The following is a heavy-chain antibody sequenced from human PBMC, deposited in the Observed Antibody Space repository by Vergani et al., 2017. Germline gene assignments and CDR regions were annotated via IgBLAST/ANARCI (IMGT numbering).Heavy chain of an antibody. J-gene: IGHJ4*02. CDR1: GFTFSSYG. Sequence: QVQLVESGGGVVQPGGSLRLSCAASGFTFSSYGMHWVRQAPGKGLEGVAFIRYDGSNKYYADSVKGRFTISRDNSKNTLYLQMNSLRAEDTAVYYCAKDGLVGLVVVVITLDYWGQGTLVTVSS. CDR3: AKDGLVGLVVVVITLDY. CDR2: IRYDGSNK. D-gene: IGHD3-22*01. V-gene: IGHV3-30*02.